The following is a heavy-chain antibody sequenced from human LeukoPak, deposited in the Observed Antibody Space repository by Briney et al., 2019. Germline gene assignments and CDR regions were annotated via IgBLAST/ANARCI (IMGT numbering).Heavy chain of an antibody. Sequence: PGGSLRLSCAGSGFIFSSYWMTWVRQAPGKGLEWVANIKQDGSEKYYVDSVRGRFTISRDNANISLYLHMNSLRAEDTAMYYCPIQRYSDYWGQGTLVTVSS. D-gene: IGHD1-26*01. CDR1: GFIFSSYW. CDR2: IKQDGSEK. V-gene: IGHV3-7*01. CDR3: PIQRYSDY. J-gene: IGHJ4*02.